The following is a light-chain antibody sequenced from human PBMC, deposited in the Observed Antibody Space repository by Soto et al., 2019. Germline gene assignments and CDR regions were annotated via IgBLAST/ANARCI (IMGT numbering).Light chain of an antibody. J-gene: IGLJ3*02. V-gene: IGLV2-14*01. CDR1: SSDVGGYTY. Sequence: QSALTQPASVSGSPGQSITISCTGTSSDVGGYTYVSWYQQHPGKAPKLMIYQVSNRPSGVSNRFSGSKSGNTASLTISGLLTEDEADYYCSSYTNSNTRVFGGGTKLTVL. CDR2: QVS. CDR3: SSYTNSNTRV.